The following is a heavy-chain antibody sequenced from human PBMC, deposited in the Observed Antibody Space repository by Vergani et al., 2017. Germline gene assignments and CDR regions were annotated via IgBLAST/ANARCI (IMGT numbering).Heavy chain of an antibody. CDR1: GVTFSSYG. Sequence: VQLLESGGGLVQPGGSLRLSCAASGVTFSSYGMHWVRQAPGKGRGWVAVIWYDGSNKYYADSVKGRFTISRDNSKNTLYLQMNSLRAEDTAVYYCARDPSHTVTEYYFDYWGQGTLVTVSS. D-gene: IGHD4-17*01. J-gene: IGHJ4*02. CDR3: ARDPSHTVTEYYFDY. CDR2: IWYDGSNK. V-gene: IGHV3-33*01.